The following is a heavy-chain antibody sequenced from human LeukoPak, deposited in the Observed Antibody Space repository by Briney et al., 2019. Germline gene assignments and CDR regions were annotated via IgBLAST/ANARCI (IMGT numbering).Heavy chain of an antibody. D-gene: IGHD2-15*01. CDR2: ISSSGSTI. V-gene: IGHV3-11*01. CDR1: GFTFSDYY. CDR3: ARYIVVVVAAEYYFDY. Sequence: PGGSLRLSCAASGFTFSDYYMSWIRQAPGKGLEWVSYISSSGSTIYYADSVKGRFTISRDNAKNSLYLQMNSLRAEDTAVYYCARYIVVVVAAEYYFDYWGQGTLVTVSS. J-gene: IGHJ4*02.